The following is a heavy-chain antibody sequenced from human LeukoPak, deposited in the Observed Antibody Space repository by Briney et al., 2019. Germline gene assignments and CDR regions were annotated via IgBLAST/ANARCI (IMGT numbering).Heavy chain of an antibody. CDR3: ASGGDTDSRYFKY. CDR2: IWYDGSNK. Sequence: GRSLRLSCAASGFTFSSYGMHWVRQAPGKGLEWVAVIWYDGSNKYYADSVKGRFTISRDNSKNTLYLQMNSLRAEDTAVYYCASGGDTDSRYFKYWGQGTLVTVSS. V-gene: IGHV3-33*01. J-gene: IGHJ1*01. CDR1: GFTFSSYG. D-gene: IGHD3-22*01.